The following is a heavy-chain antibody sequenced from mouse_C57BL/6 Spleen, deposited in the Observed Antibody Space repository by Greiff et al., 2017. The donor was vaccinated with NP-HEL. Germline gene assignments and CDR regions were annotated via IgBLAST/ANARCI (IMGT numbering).Heavy chain of an antibody. CDR3: ARESFANYAMDY. CDR1: GYTFTSYG. V-gene: IGHV1-81*01. J-gene: IGHJ4*01. CDR2: IYPRSGNT. Sequence: ESGAELARPGASVKLSCKASGYTFTSYGISWVKQRPGQGLEWIGEIYPRSGNTYYNEKFKGKATLTADKSSSTAYMELRSLTSEDSAVYFCARESFANYAMDYWGQGTSVTVSS.